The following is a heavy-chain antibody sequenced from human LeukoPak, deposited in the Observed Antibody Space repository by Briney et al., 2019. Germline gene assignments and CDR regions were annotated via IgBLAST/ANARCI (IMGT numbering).Heavy chain of an antibody. J-gene: IGHJ1*01. Sequence: PSETLSLTCTVSGGSISSYYWSWIRQPPGKGLEWIGYIYYSGSTNYNPSLKSRVTISVDTSKNQSSLKLSSVTAADTAVYYCARGSSYYDFWSGYYEYFQHWGQGTLVTVSS. CDR3: ARGSSYYDFWSGYYEYFQH. V-gene: IGHV4-59*01. CDR2: IYYSGST. D-gene: IGHD3-3*01. CDR1: GGSISSYY.